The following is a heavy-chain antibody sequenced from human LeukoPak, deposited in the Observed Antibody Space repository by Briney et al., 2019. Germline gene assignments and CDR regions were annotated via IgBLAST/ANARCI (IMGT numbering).Heavy chain of an antibody. CDR3: ARHSRDYPHNWFDP. V-gene: IGHV4-59*08. Sequence: PSEALSLTCSVSGGSITSYYWSWFRQPPGKGLEWIGYIYYSGSANYNPSLKSRVTISVDTSKNQFSLKLTSVTAADTAMYYCARHSRDYPHNWFDPWGQGTLVTVSS. J-gene: IGHJ5*02. CDR1: GGSITSYY. D-gene: IGHD4-17*01. CDR2: IYYSGSA.